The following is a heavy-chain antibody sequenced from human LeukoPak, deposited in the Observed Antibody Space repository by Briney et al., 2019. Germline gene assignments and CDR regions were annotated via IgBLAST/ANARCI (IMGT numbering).Heavy chain of an antibody. CDR1: GGTFSSYA. V-gene: IGHV1-69*05. D-gene: IGHD2-15*01. CDR2: IIPIFGTA. Sequence: REASVKVSCKASGGTFSSYAISWVRQAPGQGLEWMGRIIPIFGTANYAQKLQGRVTMTTDTSTSTAYMELRSLRSDDTAVYYCASPYCSGGTCYAHDAFDIWGQGTMVTVSS. J-gene: IGHJ3*02. CDR3: ASPYCSGGTCYAHDAFDI.